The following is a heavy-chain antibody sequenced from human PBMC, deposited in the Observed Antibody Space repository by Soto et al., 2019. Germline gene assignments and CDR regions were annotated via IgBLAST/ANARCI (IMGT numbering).Heavy chain of an antibody. CDR3: ARGTSSGYYFDY. Sequence: QVQLVESGGGVVQPGRSLRLSCAASGFTFSSYAMHWVRQAPGKGLEWVAVISYDGSNKYYADSVKGRVTISRDNSKNALYMQMNSLRTEDTTVYYGARGTSSGYYFDYWGQGTLVTVSS. CDR2: ISYDGSNK. J-gene: IGHJ4*02. CDR1: GFTFSSYA. D-gene: IGHD3-22*01. V-gene: IGHV3-30-3*01.